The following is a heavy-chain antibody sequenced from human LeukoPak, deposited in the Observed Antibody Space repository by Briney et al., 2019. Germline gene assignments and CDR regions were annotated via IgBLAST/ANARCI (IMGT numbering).Heavy chain of an antibody. Sequence: GGSLRLSCAASGLTFSSYGMHWVRQAPGKGLEWVTFIRYDGSNEYYADSVKGRFTISRDNSENTLYLQMNSLRAEDTAVYYCAKVLIASSSWDAFDIWGQGTMVTVSS. CDR1: GLTFSSYG. J-gene: IGHJ3*02. CDR2: IRYDGSNE. V-gene: IGHV3-30*02. D-gene: IGHD6-13*01. CDR3: AKVLIASSSWDAFDI.